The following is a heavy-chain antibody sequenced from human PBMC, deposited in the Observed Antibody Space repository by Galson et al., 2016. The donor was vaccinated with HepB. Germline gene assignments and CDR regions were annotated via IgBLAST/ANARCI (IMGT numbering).Heavy chain of an antibody. Sequence: SVKVSCKASDGTFNSYPISWVRQAPGQGFEWMGGIFPMFGTSNYAQRFQGRVTITADKSTSTAFLQLSGLTSDDTAVYFCARQFEAASCWALPTDNYALDVWGQGTSVTVSS. CDR1: DGTFNSYP. D-gene: IGHD6-19*01. V-gene: IGHV1-69*06. CDR3: ARQFEAASCWALPTDNYALDV. J-gene: IGHJ6*02. CDR2: IFPMFGTS.